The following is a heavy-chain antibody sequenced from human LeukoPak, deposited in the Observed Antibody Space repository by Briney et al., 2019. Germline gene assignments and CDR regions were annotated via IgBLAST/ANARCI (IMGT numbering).Heavy chain of an antibody. CDR3: ARDRAVRYFDY. CDR1: GFTFSSYS. J-gene: IGHJ4*02. D-gene: IGHD3-16*02. CDR2: ISSSSSYI. Sequence: PGGSLRLVCAASGFTFSSYSMNWVRQAPGKGMEWVSSISSSSSYIYYADSVKGRFTISRDNAKNSLYLEMNSLRAEDTAVYYCARDRAVRYFDYWGQGTLVTVSS. V-gene: IGHV3-21*01.